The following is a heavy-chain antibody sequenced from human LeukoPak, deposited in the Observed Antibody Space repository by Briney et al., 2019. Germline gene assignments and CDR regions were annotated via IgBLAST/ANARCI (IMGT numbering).Heavy chain of an antibody. V-gene: IGHV4-59*08. CDR2: IYHSGST. CDR3: ARAVVTMVRGVIRNYNLDY. D-gene: IGHD3-10*01. Sequence: SETLSLTCTVSGGSISSFYWSWLRQPPGKGLEWIGYIYHSGSTNYNPSLKSRVTISVDTSKNQFSLNLNSVTAADTAVYYCARAVVTMVRGVIRNYNLDYWGQGTLVTVSS. CDR1: GGSISSFY. J-gene: IGHJ4*02.